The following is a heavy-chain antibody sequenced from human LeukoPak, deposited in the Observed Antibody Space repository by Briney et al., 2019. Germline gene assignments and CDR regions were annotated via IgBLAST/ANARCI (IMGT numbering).Heavy chain of an antibody. CDR3: ARVNKGDFWSGYYDY. CDR1: GGTFSSYT. Sequence: SVKVSCKASGGTFSSYTISWVRQAPGQGLEWMGRIIPILGIANYAQKFQGRVTITADKSASTAYMELSSLRSEDTAVYYCARVNKGDFWSGYYDYWGQGTLVTVSS. J-gene: IGHJ4*02. CDR2: IIPILGIA. V-gene: IGHV1-69*02. D-gene: IGHD3-3*01.